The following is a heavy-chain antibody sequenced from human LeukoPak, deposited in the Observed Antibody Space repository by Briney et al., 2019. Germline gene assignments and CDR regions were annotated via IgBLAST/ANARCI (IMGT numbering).Heavy chain of an antibody. CDR2: IDTSSGTI. CDR1: GFTFSSYE. D-gene: IGHD5-18*01. V-gene: IGHV3-48*01. Sequence: GGSLRLSCAASGFTFSSYEMNWVRQAPGKGLEWVSYIDTSSGTIHYADSVKGRFTISRDNSKNTLYLQMNSLRAEDTAVYYCARGYGYPYWYFDLWGRGTLVTVSS. CDR3: ARGYGYPYWYFDL. J-gene: IGHJ2*01.